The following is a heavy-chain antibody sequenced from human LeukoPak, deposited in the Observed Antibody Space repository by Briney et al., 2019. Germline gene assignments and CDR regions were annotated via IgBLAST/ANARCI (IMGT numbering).Heavy chain of an antibody. CDR3: ATKALTTSDFQH. D-gene: IGHD2/OR15-2a*01. CDR1: GYTLTELS. J-gene: IGHJ1*01. Sequence: ASVKVSCKVSGYTLTELSMHWARQAPGKGLEWMGGFDPEDGETIYAQKFQGRVTMTEDTSTDTAYMELSSLRSEDTAVYYCATKALTTSDFQHWGQGTLVTVSS. CDR2: FDPEDGET. V-gene: IGHV1-24*01.